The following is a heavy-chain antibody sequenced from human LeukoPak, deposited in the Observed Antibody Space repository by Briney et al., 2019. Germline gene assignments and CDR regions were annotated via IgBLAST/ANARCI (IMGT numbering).Heavy chain of an antibody. CDR2: ISGSGGST. CDR3: AKEGYDFWSGYFGYFDY. J-gene: IGHJ4*02. D-gene: IGHD3-3*01. CDR1: GFTFSSYA. V-gene: IGHV3-23*01. Sequence: GGSLRLSCAAAGFTFSSYAMSWVRQAPGKGLEWVSAISGSGGSTYYADSVKGRFTTSRDNSKNTLYLQINSLRAEDTAVYYCAKEGYDFWSGYFGYFDYWGQGTLVTVSS.